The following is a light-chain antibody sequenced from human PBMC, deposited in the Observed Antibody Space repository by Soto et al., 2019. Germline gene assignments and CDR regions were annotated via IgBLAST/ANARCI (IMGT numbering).Light chain of an antibody. Sequence: DIQLTQSPSFLSASVGDRVTITCRASQGIRSYLAWYRQRPGKAPELLIYGASTLRPGGASRFSGSGSGTEFTLTISSLQPEDFATYFCPQLNTFPPFFTFGPGTKVDIK. CDR2: GAS. CDR3: PQLNTFPPFFT. V-gene: IGKV1-9*01. J-gene: IGKJ3*01. CDR1: QGIRSY.